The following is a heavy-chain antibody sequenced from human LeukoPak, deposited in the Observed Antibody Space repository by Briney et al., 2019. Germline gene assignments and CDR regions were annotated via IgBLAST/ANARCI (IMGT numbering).Heavy chain of an antibody. D-gene: IGHD2-15*01. CDR2: ISAYNGNT. J-gene: IGHJ4*02. V-gene: IGHV1-18*01. Sequence: ASVKVSCKASGGTFSSYGISWVRQAPGQGLEWMGWISAYNGNTNYAQKLQGRVTMTTDTSTSTAYMELRSLRSDDTAVYYCARGCSGGSCFVAIDYWGQGTLVTVSS. CDR1: GGTFSSYG. CDR3: ARGCSGGSCFVAIDY.